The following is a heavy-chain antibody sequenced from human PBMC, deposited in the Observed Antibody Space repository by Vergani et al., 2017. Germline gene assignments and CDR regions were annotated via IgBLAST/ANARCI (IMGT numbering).Heavy chain of an antibody. CDR1: GFTFSTYA. D-gene: IGHD1-26*01. Sequence: EVQLLESGGSLKQPGGSVRLSCAASGFTFSTYAMHWVRQAPGKGLEWVSALTGGGGSTYYADSFKGRFIISRDNSRDTLYLQMNSLRPEDTATYYCVRDAGSYVNFFDSGGQGTLVTVSS. CDR3: VRDAGSYVNFFDS. J-gene: IGHJ4*02. CDR2: LTGGGGST. V-gene: IGHV3-23*01.